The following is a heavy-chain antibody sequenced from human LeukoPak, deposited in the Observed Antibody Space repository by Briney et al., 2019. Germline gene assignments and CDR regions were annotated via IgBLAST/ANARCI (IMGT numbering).Heavy chain of an antibody. V-gene: IGHV3-21*01. J-gene: IGHJ4*02. CDR2: ISSSSSYI. CDR1: GFTFRSYS. CDR3: ARVEYSGSYVDY. D-gene: IGHD1-26*01. Sequence: GGSLRLSCAASGFTFRSYSMNWVRQAPGKGLEWVSSISSSSSYIYYADSVKGRFTISRDNAKNSLYLQMNSLRAEDTAVYYCARVEYSGSYVDYWGQGTLVTVSS.